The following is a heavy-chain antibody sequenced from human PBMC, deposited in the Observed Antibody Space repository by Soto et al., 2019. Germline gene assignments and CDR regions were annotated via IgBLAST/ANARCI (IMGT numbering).Heavy chain of an antibody. CDR1: GGSISVYY. CDR2: ISYSGTT. V-gene: IGHV4-59*01. CDR3: ARSRRNYFDP. Sequence: SETLSLTCAVSGGSISVYYWNLIRQSPGKGLEWIGYISYSGTTKYNPSLKSRVTISVDTSKNQFSLKLSSVTAADTAVYYCARSRRNYFDPWGQGTLVTVSS. J-gene: IGHJ5*02.